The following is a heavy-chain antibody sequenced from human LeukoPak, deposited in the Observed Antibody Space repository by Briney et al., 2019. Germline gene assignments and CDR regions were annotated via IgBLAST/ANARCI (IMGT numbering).Heavy chain of an antibody. D-gene: IGHD3-10*01. CDR1: EFTFKTNW. V-gene: IGHV3-74*01. CDR2: INSDGSRI. J-gene: IGHJ4*02. CDR3: TSGSYYFDD. Sequence: GGSLRLSCAAYEFTFKTNWMHWVRQAPGKGLVWVSGINSDGSRINYAHSVTSRFTTSRDNAKNTLYLQNNSPRADDTAVYYCTSGSYYFDDWGQGTLVTVSS.